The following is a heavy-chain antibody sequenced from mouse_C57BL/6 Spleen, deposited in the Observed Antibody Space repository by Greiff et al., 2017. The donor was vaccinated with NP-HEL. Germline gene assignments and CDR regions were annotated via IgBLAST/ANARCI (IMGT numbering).Heavy chain of an antibody. CDR3: ALLLYYAMDY. CDR1: GYTFTSYW. J-gene: IGHJ4*01. CDR2: IDPSDSYT. Sequence: QVQLKQPGAELVMPGASVKLSCKASGYTFTSYWMHWVKQRPGQGLEWIGEIDPSDSYTNYNQKFKGKSTLTVDKSSSTAYMQLSSLTSEDSAVYYCALLLYYAMDYWGQGTSVTVSS. D-gene: IGHD1-1*01. V-gene: IGHV1-69*01.